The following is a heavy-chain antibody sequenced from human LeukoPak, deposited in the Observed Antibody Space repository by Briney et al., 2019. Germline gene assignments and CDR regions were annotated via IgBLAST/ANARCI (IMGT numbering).Heavy chain of an antibody. CDR2: ISGSGGST. V-gene: IGHV3-23*01. CDR3: ATNYDDSREAFDV. CDR1: GFTFSNYA. Sequence: GGSLRLSCAASGFTFSNYAMSWVRQAPGKGLEWVSGISGSGGSTYYADSVKGRFTISRDNSKNTLYLQMNSLTDEDTAVYYCATNYDDSREAFDVWGQGTVVTVSS. D-gene: IGHD3-3*01. J-gene: IGHJ3*01.